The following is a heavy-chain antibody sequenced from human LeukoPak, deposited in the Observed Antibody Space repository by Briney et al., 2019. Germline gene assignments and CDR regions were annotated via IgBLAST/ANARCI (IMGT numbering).Heavy chain of an antibody. Sequence: GGSLRLSCATSGFTFSNYVMNWVCQAPGKGLEWVAFVRYDGSDKYYADSVRGRFTVSRDNSKNTLYLQMNSLRTEDTAVYHCAKEGITAPGILDFWGQGTLVTVSS. CDR1: GFTFSNYV. V-gene: IGHV3-30*02. CDR2: VRYDGSDK. D-gene: IGHD6-13*01. J-gene: IGHJ4*02. CDR3: AKEGITAPGILDF.